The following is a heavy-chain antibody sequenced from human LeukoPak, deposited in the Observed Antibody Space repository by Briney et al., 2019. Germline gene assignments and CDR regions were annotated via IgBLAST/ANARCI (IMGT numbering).Heavy chain of an antibody. CDR2: ISGSGGST. V-gene: IGHV3-23*01. D-gene: IGHD3-3*01. CDR1: GFTFSSYA. Sequence: GGSLRLSCAASGFTFSSYAMSWVRQAPGKGLELVSAISGSGGSTYYADSVKGRFTISRDNSKNTLYLQMNSLRAEDTAVYYCAKDRWSGYYNWFDPWGQGTLVTVSS. J-gene: IGHJ5*02. CDR3: AKDRWSGYYNWFDP.